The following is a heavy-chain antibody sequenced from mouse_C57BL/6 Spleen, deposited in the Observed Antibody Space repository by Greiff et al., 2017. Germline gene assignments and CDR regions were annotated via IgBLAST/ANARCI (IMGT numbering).Heavy chain of an antibody. CDR3: ARGVTGGYFDY. J-gene: IGHJ2*01. Sequence: EVKLVESGPGMVKPSQSLSLTCTVTGYSITSGYDWHWIRHFPGNKLEWMGYISYSGSTNYNPSLKSRISITHDTSKNHFFLKLNSVTTEDTATYYCARGVTGGYFDYWGQGTTLTVSS. D-gene: IGHD4-1*01. CDR1: GYSITSGYD. V-gene: IGHV3-1*01. CDR2: ISYSGST.